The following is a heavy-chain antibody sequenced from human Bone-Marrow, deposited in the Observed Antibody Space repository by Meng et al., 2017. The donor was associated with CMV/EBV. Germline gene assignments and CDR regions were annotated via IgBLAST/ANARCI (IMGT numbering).Heavy chain of an antibody. Sequence: GSLRLSCTVSGGSISSYYWSWIRQPPGKGLEWIGYIYYSGSTNYNPSLKSRVTISVDTSKNQFSLKLSSVTAADTAVYYCARVALYYYGLGSPLPETKYYYGMDVWGQGTTVTVSS. CDR3: ARVALYYYGLGSPLPETKYYYGMDV. J-gene: IGHJ6*02. CDR1: GGSISSYY. CDR2: IYYSGST. V-gene: IGHV4-59*01. D-gene: IGHD3-10*01.